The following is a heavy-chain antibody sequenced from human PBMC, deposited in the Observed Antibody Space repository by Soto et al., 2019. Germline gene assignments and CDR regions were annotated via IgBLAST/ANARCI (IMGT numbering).Heavy chain of an antibody. D-gene: IGHD6-19*01. J-gene: IGHJ5*02. Sequence: SQTLSLTCAISGDSVSSNSAAWNWIRQSPSRGLEWLGRTYYRSKWYNDYVVSVKSRITINPDTSKNQFSLQLNSVTPEDTAVYYCARDRVAVAGTPKYNWFDPWGQGTLVTVSS. V-gene: IGHV6-1*01. CDR2: TYYRSKWYN. CDR1: GDSVSSNSAA. CDR3: ARDRVAVAGTPKYNWFDP.